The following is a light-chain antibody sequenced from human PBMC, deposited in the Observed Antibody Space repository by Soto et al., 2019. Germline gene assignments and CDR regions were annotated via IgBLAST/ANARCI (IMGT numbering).Light chain of an antibody. J-gene: IGKJ4*01. Sequence: EIVLTRSPATLSLSPGERATLSCRASQSVSSYLAWYQHKPGQAPRLLIYDASNRATGIPARFSGSGSGTDFTLTISSLEPEDFAVYYCQQRSNWPPSLTFGGGTKVEIK. V-gene: IGKV3-11*01. CDR2: DAS. CDR1: QSVSSY. CDR3: QQRSNWPPSLT.